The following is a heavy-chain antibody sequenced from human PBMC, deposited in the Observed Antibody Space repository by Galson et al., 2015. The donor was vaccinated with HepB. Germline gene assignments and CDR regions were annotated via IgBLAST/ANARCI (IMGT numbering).Heavy chain of an antibody. V-gene: IGHV3-23*01. Sequence: SLRLSCAASGFTFSSYAMSWVRQAPGKGLEWVSAISGSGGSTYYADSVKGRFTISRDNSKNTLYLQMNSLRAEDTAVYYCAKDLWVATAPDYWGQGTLVTVSS. D-gene: IGHD5-12*01. CDR1: GFTFSSYA. J-gene: IGHJ4*02. CDR3: AKDLWVATAPDY. CDR2: ISGSGGST.